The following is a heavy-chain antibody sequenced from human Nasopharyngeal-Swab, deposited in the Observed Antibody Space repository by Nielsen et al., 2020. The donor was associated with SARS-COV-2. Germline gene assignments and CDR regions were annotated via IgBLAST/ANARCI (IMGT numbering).Heavy chain of an antibody. J-gene: IGHJ5*02. CDR2: IGTAGEP. CDR3: ARARPDIVVVPAALLFDP. V-gene: IGHV3-13*04. D-gene: IGHD2-2*01. Sequence: GGSLRLSCAASGFTFSSYDMHWVRQAKGKGLEWVSAIGTAGEPYYPGSVKGRFTISRENAKNSLYLQMNSLRAGDTAVYYCARARPDIVVVPAALLFDPWGQGTLVTVSS. CDR1: GFTFSSYD.